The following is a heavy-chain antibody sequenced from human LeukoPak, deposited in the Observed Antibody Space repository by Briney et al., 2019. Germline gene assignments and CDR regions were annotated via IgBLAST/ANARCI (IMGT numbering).Heavy chain of an antibody. CDR3: ARVGIAAAGTFYYYMDV. CDR2: INHSGSS. J-gene: IGHJ6*03. V-gene: IGHV4-34*01. Sequence: PSETLSLTCGVYGGSFSGYYWSWIRQPPGKGLEWIGEINHSGSSNYNPSLKSRVTISVDTSKNQFSLKLSSVTAADTAVYYCARVGIAAAGTFYYYMDVWGKGTTVTVSS. D-gene: IGHD6-13*01. CDR1: GGSFSGYY.